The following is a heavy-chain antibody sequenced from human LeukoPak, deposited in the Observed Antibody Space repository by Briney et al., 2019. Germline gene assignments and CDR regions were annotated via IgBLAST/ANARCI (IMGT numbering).Heavy chain of an antibody. V-gene: IGHV6-1*01. J-gene: IGHJ5*02. D-gene: IGHD1-26*01. CDR1: GDSVSSESAA. CDR2: AYYRSKWYN. Sequence: SQTLSLTCAISGDSVSSESAAWNCIRQSPSRGPEWLGRAYYRSKWYNDYAVSVKSRININPDTSKSQFSLQLNSVTPEDTAVYYCAREDEVGITWSWFDPWGQGTPVTVSS. CDR3: AREDEVGITWSWFDP.